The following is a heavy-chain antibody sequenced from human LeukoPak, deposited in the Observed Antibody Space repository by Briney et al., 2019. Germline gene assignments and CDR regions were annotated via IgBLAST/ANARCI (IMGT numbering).Heavy chain of an antibody. Sequence: SETLSLTCTVSGGSISSGTYYWSWIRQSPGKGLEWIGSIYNSASTYYNPSFKSRVTLSVDTSRNQFSLNVRSVTAADTGMYYCATNKTMMTTAGLFDPWGQGTLVIVSS. CDR3: ATNKTMMTTAGLFDP. CDR2: IYNSAST. CDR1: GGSISSGTYY. D-gene: IGHD4-17*01. V-gene: IGHV4-39*01. J-gene: IGHJ5*02.